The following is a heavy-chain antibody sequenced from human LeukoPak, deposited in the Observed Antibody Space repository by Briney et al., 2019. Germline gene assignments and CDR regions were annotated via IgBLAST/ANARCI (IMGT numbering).Heavy chain of an antibody. D-gene: IGHD2-21*02. Sequence: SETLSLTCAVYGGSFSGYYWSWIRQPPGKGLEWIGEINHSGSTNYNPSLKSRVTISVDTSKNQFSLKLSSVTAEDTAVYYCARDRITGVVTAPFDYWGQGTLVTVSS. V-gene: IGHV4-34*01. CDR2: INHSGST. CDR1: GGSFSGYY. J-gene: IGHJ4*02. CDR3: ARDRITGVVTAPFDY.